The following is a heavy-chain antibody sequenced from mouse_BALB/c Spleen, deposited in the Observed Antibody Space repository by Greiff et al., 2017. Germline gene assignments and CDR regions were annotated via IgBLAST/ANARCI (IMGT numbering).Heavy chain of an antibody. Sequence: EVQLHQSGPELVKPGASMKISCKASGYSFTGYTMNWVKQSHGKNLEWIGLINPYNGGTSYNQKFKGKATLTVDKSSSTAYMELLSLTSEDSAVYYCARKYGNIHYYAMDYWGQGTAVTVSS. J-gene: IGHJ4*01. CDR1: GYSFTGYT. D-gene: IGHD2-10*02. V-gene: IGHV1-18*01. CDR3: ARKYGNIHYYAMDY. CDR2: INPYNGGT.